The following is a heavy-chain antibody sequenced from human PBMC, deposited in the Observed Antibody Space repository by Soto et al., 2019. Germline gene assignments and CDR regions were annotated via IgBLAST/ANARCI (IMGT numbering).Heavy chain of an antibody. D-gene: IGHD1-26*01. V-gene: IGHV3-48*03. CDR3: ARDPTQVGATTPRDPPRGPNWFDP. Sequence: GGSLRLSCAASGFTFSSYEMNWVRQAPGKGLEWVSYISSSGSTIYYADSVKGRFTISRDNAKNSLYLQMNSLRAEDAAVYYCARDPTQVGATTPRDPPRGPNWFDPWGQGTLVTVSS. CDR2: ISSSGSTI. J-gene: IGHJ5*02. CDR1: GFTFSSYE.